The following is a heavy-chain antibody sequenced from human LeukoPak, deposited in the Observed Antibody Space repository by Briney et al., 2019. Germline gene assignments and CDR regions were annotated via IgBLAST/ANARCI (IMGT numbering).Heavy chain of an antibody. CDR3: ASISSSWSAYHFDY. CDR1: GFTFSSYA. CDR2: ISGSGGST. D-gene: IGHD6-13*01. V-gene: IGHV3-23*01. Sequence: GGSLRLSCAASGFTFSSYAMSWVRQAPGKGLEWVSAISGSGGSTYYADSVKGRFTISRDNSKNTLYLQMNSLRAEDTAVYYCASISSSWSAYHFDYWGQGTLVTVSS. J-gene: IGHJ4*02.